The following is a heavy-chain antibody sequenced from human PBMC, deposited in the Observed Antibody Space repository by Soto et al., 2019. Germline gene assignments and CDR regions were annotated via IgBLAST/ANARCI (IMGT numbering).Heavy chain of an antibody. CDR2: INYSGRT. V-gene: IGHV4-39*01. CDR3: ARHPGMDV. J-gene: IGHJ6*02. Sequence: ASETLSLTCTASGGSISSSSTYYWGWIRQPPGKGLEWIGSINYSGRTFHNPSLKSRVTISVDTSNNQFFLKLSSVTAADTAVYYCARHPGMDVWGQGTTVTVSS. CDR1: GGSISSSSTYY.